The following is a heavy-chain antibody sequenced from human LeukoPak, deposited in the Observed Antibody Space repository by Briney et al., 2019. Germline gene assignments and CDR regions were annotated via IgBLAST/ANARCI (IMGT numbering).Heavy chain of an antibody. Sequence: PSQTLSLTCTVSGGSISSGDYYWSWIRQPPGKGLEWIGYIYYSGSTNYNPSLKSRVTISVDTSKNQFSLKLSSVTAADMAVYYCARAGIVVVAATRFRYYFDYWGQGTLVTVSS. D-gene: IGHD2-15*01. J-gene: IGHJ4*02. V-gene: IGHV4-30-4*01. CDR2: IYYSGST. CDR1: GGSISSGDYY. CDR3: ARAGIVVVAATRFRYYFDY.